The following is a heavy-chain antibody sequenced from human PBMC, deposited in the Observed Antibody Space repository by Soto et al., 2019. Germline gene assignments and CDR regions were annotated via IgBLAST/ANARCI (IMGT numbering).Heavy chain of an antibody. CDR1: GGSFRGYY. D-gene: IGHD3-10*01. CDR3: ARVQWFGMDGRY. J-gene: IGHJ4*02. V-gene: IGHV4-34*01. CDR2: INHSGST. Sequence: SETLSLTCAVYGGSFRGYYWSCIRQPPGKGLEWIGEINHSGSTIYNPSLESRVTISVDTSKNQFSLKLSSVTAADTAVYYCARVQWFGMDGRYWGQGTLVTVS.